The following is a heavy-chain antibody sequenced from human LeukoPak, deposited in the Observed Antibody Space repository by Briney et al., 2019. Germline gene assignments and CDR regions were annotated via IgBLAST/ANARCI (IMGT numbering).Heavy chain of an antibody. CDR3: AKDSVWFGEPNWFDP. D-gene: IGHD3-10*01. CDR1: GFTFSSYG. CDR2: ISYDGSNK. Sequence: GRSLRLSCAASGFTFSSYGMHWVLQAPGKGLEWVAVISYDGSNKYYADSVKGRFTISRDNSKNTLYLQMNSLRAEDTAVYYCAKDSVWFGEPNWFDPWGQGTLVTVSS. J-gene: IGHJ5*02. V-gene: IGHV3-30*18.